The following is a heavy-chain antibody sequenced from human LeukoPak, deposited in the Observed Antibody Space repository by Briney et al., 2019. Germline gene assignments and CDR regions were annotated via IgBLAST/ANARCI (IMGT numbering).Heavy chain of an antibody. V-gene: IGHV4-59*08. CDR3: ARLSIRDWYRFDY. Sequence: SETLSLTCTVSGDSISSYYWSWIRQPPGKGLEWIGYIYYSENTNYNPSLKSRVTISIDTSKNQFSLRLSSVTAADTAVYYCARLSIRDWYRFDYWGQGTLVTVSS. D-gene: IGHD6-19*01. J-gene: IGHJ4*02. CDR2: IYYSENT. CDR1: GDSISSYY.